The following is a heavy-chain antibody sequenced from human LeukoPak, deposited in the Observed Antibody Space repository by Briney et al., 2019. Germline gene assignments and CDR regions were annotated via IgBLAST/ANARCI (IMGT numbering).Heavy chain of an antibody. Sequence: PGGSLRLSCAGSGFTFSIYPISWVRQAPGKGLEWVSSISSSSSYIYYADSVKGRFTISRDNAKNSLYLQMNSLRAEDTAVYYCARHTVTTFSDWFDPWGQGTLVTVSS. J-gene: IGHJ5*02. CDR1: GFTFSIYP. CDR2: ISSSSSYI. D-gene: IGHD4-17*01. CDR3: ARHTVTTFSDWFDP. V-gene: IGHV3-21*01.